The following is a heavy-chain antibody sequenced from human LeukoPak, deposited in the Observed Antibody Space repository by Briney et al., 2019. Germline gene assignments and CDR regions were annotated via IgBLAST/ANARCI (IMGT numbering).Heavy chain of an antibody. CDR2: ISTSGSYI. D-gene: IGHD3-10*01. CDR3: ATDLIHYYASGAKT. Sequence: GGSLRLSCAASGLTFSNYNMNWVRQAPGRGLEWVSSISTSGSYIYYANSMKGRFTISRDNAKNSLYLQMNSLRVEDSAVYYCATDLIHYYASGAKTWGQGTLVTVSS. J-gene: IGHJ5*02. CDR1: GLTFSNYN. V-gene: IGHV3-21*01.